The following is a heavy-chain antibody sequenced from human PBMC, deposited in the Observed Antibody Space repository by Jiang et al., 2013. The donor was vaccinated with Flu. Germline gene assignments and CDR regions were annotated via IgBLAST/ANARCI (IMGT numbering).Heavy chain of an antibody. Sequence: SVSSNSAAWNWIRQSPSRGLEWLGRTYYRSKWYNDYAVSVKSRITVNPDTSRNQFSLHLNSVTPEDTAVYYCVQASGGTFNYWGQGTLVTVSS. CDR3: VQASGGTFNY. J-gene: IGHJ4*02. CDR2: TYYRSKWYN. V-gene: IGHV6-1*01. CDR1: SVSSNSAA. D-gene: IGHD6-13*01.